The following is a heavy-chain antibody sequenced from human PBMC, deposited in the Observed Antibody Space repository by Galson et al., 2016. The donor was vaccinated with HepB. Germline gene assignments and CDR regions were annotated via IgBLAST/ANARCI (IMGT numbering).Heavy chain of an antibody. CDR3: ARPHYYDFWSGFYTGDYGMDV. D-gene: IGHD3-3*01. CDR2: INAGNGNT. V-gene: IGHV1-3*01. Sequence: SVKVSCKASGYTFTTNAVHWVRQAPGQRLEWMGWINAGNGNTRYSQKFQGRVTITRDTSASTAYMELSSLRSEDTALYYCARPHYYDFWSGFYTGDYGMDVWGQGTTVTVSS. J-gene: IGHJ6*02. CDR1: GYTFTTNA.